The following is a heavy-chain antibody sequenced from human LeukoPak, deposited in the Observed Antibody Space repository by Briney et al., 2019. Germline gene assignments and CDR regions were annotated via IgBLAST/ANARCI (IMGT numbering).Heavy chain of an antibody. V-gene: IGHV3-21*01. CDR1: GFTFSSYS. J-gene: IGHJ4*02. D-gene: IGHD6-6*01. CDR3: ARSTSARSPCFDY. CDR2: ISSSSGYI. Sequence: GGSLRLSCAASGFTFSSYSMNWVRQAPGKGLEWVSSISSSSGYIYYADSVKGRFTISRDNAKTSLYLQMNSPRAEDSAVYYCARSTSARSPCFDYWGQGTLVTVSS.